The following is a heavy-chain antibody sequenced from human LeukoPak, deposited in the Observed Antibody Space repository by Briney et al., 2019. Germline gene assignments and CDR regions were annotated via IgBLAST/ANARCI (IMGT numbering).Heavy chain of an antibody. CDR3: ARVRVRGFNWFDP. Sequence: ASVKVSCKASGYTFTGYYMHWVRQAPGQRLEWMGWINPNSGGTNYAQKFQGRVTMTRDTSISTAYMELSRLRSDDTAVYYCARVRVRGFNWFDPWGQGTLVTVSS. CDR2: INPNSGGT. D-gene: IGHD3-10*01. CDR1: GYTFTGYY. J-gene: IGHJ5*02. V-gene: IGHV1-2*02.